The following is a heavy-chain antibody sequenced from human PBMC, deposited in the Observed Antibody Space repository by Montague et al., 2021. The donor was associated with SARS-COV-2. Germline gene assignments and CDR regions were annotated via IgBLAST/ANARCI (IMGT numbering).Heavy chain of an antibody. CDR3: ARDMGTVTTEHYYYGMDV. Sequence: SLRLSLSASGFTFSSYWMSWVRQAPGKGLEWVANIKQDGSEKYYVDSVKGRFTISRDNAKNSLYLQMNSLRAEDTAVYYCARDMGTVTTEHYYYGMDVWGQGTAVTVSS. V-gene: IGHV3-7*01. CDR2: IKQDGSEK. D-gene: IGHD4-17*01. J-gene: IGHJ6*02. CDR1: GFTFSSYW.